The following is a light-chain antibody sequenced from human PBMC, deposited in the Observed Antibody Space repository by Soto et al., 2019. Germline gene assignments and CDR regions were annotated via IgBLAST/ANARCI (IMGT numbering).Light chain of an antibody. CDR2: GAS. Sequence: DIQMTQSPSSVSAFVGDRVNITCRASQVITSWLAWYQQKPGKAPKFLIYGASSVQSGVPSRFSGSGSGTEFPLTISSLQPEDCVTYYCQQANNFHLTFGGGTKVEIK. CDR1: QVITSW. V-gene: IGKV1-12*01. J-gene: IGKJ4*01. CDR3: QQANNFHLT.